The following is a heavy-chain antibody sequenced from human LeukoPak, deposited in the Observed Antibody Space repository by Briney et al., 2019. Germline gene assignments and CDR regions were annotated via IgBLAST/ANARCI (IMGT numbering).Heavy chain of an antibody. CDR1: GFTFSSYE. CDR3: ARDGGPEMATINFDY. J-gene: IGHJ4*02. CDR2: ISSSGSTI. D-gene: IGHD5-24*01. V-gene: IGHV3-48*03. Sequence: GGSLRLSCAASGFTFSSYEMNWVRQAPGKGLEWVSYISSSGSTIYYADPVKGRFTISRDNAKNSLYLQMNSLRAEDTAVYYCARDGGPEMATINFDYWGQGTLVTVSS.